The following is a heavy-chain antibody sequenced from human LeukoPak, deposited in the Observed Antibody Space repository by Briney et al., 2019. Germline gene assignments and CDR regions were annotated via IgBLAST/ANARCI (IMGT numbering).Heavy chain of an antibody. J-gene: IGHJ5*02. Sequence: PSETLSLTCTVSGGSISSGSYYWSWIRQPAGKGLEWIGRIYTSGSTNYNPSLKSRVTISVDTSKNQLSLKLNSVTTADTAVYYCASGGIYSYIWFDPWGQGTLVTVSS. CDR2: IYTSGST. CDR1: GGSISSGSYY. V-gene: IGHV4-61*02. D-gene: IGHD5-18*01. CDR3: ASGGIYSYIWFDP.